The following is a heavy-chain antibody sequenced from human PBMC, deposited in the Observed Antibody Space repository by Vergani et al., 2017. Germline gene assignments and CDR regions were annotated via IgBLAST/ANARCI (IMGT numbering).Heavy chain of an antibody. CDR1: GYTFTSYY. CDR2: INPSGGST. D-gene: IGHD6-19*01. J-gene: IGHJ4*02. V-gene: IGHV1-46*01. CDR3: ARGYSSGWYPDMLFDY. Sequence: QVQLVQSGAEVKKPGASVKVSCKASGYTFTSYYMHWVRQAPGQGLEWMGIINPSGGSTSYAQKFQGRVTMTRDTSTSTVYMELSSVTAADTAVYYCARGYSSGWYPDMLFDYWGQGTLVTVSS.